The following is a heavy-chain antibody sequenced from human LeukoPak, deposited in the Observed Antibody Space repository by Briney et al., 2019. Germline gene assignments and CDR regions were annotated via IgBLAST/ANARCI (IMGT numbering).Heavy chain of an antibody. D-gene: IGHD1-14*01. CDR1: GFTFNNYA. J-gene: IGHJ3*02. V-gene: IGHV3-23*01. Sequence: PGGSLRLSCAASGFTFNNYAMNWVRQAPGKGLEWVSSISGSGGNTYYADSVKGRFTIPRDNSKNTLYLQMNSLRAEDTAVYYCAKPARTDAFDIWGQGTMITVSS. CDR2: ISGSGGNT. CDR3: AKPARTDAFDI.